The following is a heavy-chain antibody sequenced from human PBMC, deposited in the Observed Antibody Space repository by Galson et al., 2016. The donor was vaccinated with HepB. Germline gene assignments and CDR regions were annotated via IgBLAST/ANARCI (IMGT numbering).Heavy chain of an antibody. CDR1: GFTFSRYG. CDR2: ISYDGSNK. CDR3: AREDSTIAEASFDY. Sequence: SLRLSCAVSGFTFSRYGMYWVRQAPAKGLEWVALISYDGSNKYYADSLKGRFTITRDNSKNTMYLQMNRLRAEGTAGYYCAREDSTIAEASFDYWGQGTLVTVSS. D-gene: IGHD6-13*01. J-gene: IGHJ4*02. V-gene: IGHV3-30*03.